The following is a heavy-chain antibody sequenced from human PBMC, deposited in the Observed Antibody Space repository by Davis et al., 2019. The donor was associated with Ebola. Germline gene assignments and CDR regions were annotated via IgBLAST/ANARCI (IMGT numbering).Heavy chain of an antibody. Sequence: PGGSLRLSCAVSGFTFSNYALRWVRQAPGKGLEWVAAISYDGNYIYYADSVRGRFTISREDSENTLYLQMNSLRAEDTALYYCARSFHSGGIRTGFWDYWGQGTLVTVSS. CDR1: GFTFSNYA. CDR3: ARSFHSGGIRTGFWDY. CDR2: ISYDGNYI. D-gene: IGHD2-15*01. V-gene: IGHV3-30-3*01. J-gene: IGHJ4*02.